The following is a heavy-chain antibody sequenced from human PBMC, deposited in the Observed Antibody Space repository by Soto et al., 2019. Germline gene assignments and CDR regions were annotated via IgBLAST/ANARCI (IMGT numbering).Heavy chain of an antibody. V-gene: IGHV4-34*01. D-gene: IGHD2-2*01. CDR2: INHSGDT. Sequence: QLQQWGAGLLKPSETLSLTCAVHGGPFNTYHWNWIRQPPGKGLEWIGEINHSGDTSNNPSLKSPLRIAVHTSKNQFSLPLTSVTSVHTAVYYCARAVVQPAAYQFHHMDVWGKATTVTLS. CDR1: GGPFNTYH. J-gene: IGHJ6*03. CDR3: ARAVVQPAAYQFHHMDV.